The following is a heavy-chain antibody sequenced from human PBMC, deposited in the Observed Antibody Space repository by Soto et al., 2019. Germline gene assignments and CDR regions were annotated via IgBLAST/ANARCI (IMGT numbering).Heavy chain of an antibody. J-gene: IGHJ6*03. Sequence: EVQLLESGGGLVQPGGSLRLSCVVSGFTFGSYAMSWVRQAPEKGPEWVAILGGNGFTTYYADSVKGRFTISGDKSKSTLVLQMNSLRAGDTGVYYCAKALRPSLNFFYYMDVWGRGTSVTVSS. D-gene: IGHD2-2*01. V-gene: IGHV3-23*01. CDR1: GFTFGSYA. CDR3: AKALRPSLNFFYYMDV. CDR2: LGGNGFTT.